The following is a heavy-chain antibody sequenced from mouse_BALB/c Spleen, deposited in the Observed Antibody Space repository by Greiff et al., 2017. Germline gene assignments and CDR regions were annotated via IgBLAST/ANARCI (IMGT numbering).Heavy chain of an antibody. CDR2: ISSGSSTI. CDR3: ARGLGPFDY. V-gene: IGHV5-17*02. CDR1: GFTFSSFG. Sequence: EVHLVESGGGLVQPGGSRKLSCAASGFTFSSFGMHWVRQAPEKGLEWVAYISSGSSTIYYADTVKGRFTISRDNPKNTLFLQMTSLRSEDTAMYYCARGLGPFDYWGQGTTLTVSS. D-gene: IGHD4-1*01. J-gene: IGHJ2*01.